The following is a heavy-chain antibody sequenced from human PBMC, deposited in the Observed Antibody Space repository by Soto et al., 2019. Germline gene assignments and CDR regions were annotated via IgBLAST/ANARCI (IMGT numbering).Heavy chain of an antibody. CDR3: AKDGASGNYPPYYYFGMDV. CDR1: GFTFSSYA. J-gene: IGHJ6*02. D-gene: IGHD1-26*01. Sequence: GGSLRLSCAASGFTFSSYAMSWVRQAPGKGLEWVSTISGSGGNAYYADSVKGRFSISRDNSKNTLRLQMNSLRADDTAVYYCAKDGASGNYPPYYYFGMDVWGQGTTVTVS. V-gene: IGHV3-23*01. CDR2: ISGSGGNA.